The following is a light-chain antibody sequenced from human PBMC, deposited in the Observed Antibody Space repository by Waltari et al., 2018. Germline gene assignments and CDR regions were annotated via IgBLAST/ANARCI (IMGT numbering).Light chain of an antibody. CDR3: QSYDSSLSGYV. CDR1: KSNIGAGYD. J-gene: IGLJ1*01. V-gene: IGLV1-40*01. CDR2: GNS. Sequence: QSVLTQPPSVSGAPGQRVSISCTGSKSNIGAGYDVHWYQQLPGTAPKLLIYGNSNRPSGVPDRFSGSKSGTSASLASAVLQAEDEADYYCQSYDSSLSGYVFGTGTKVTVL.